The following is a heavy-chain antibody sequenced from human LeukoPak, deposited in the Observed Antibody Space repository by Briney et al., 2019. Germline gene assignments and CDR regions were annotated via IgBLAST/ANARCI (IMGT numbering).Heavy chain of an antibody. CDR1: GGSINSYY. D-gene: IGHD2-2*01. V-gene: IGHV4-4*07. CDR2: IYTSGSTP. Sequence: SQTLSLTCTVSGGSINSYYWSWIRQSAGKGLEWIGRIYTSGSTPDYSPSLKSRVTMSIDTSKNQFSLQLSSVTAADTAVYYCATSPPVVPAAITAFDIWGQGTMVTVSS. CDR3: ATSPPVVPAAITAFDI. J-gene: IGHJ3*02.